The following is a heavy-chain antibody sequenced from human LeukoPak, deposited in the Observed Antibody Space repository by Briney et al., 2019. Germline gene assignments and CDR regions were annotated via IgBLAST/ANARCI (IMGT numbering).Heavy chain of an antibody. CDR1: GFTFSSYA. J-gene: IGHJ5*02. V-gene: IGHV3-53*04. CDR2: IYSGGST. D-gene: IGHD3-10*01. Sequence: GGSLRLSCAASGFTFSSYAMSWVRQAPGKGLEWVSVIYSGGSTYYADSVKGRFTISRHNSKNTLYLQMNSLRAEDTAVYYCARGGSITSPFDPWGQGTLVTVSS. CDR3: ARGGSITSPFDP.